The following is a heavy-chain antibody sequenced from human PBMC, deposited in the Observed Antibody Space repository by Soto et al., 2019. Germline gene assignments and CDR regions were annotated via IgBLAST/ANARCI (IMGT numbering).Heavy chain of an antibody. V-gene: IGHV1-46*01. Sequence: ASVKVSCKASGYTFTSYYMHWVRQAPGQGLEWMGIINPSGGSTSYAQKFQGRVTMTRDTSTSTVYMELSSLRSEDTAVYYCARDRAGYYDSSGLNWFDPWGQGTLVTVSS. D-gene: IGHD3-22*01. CDR1: GYTFTSYY. J-gene: IGHJ5*02. CDR2: INPSGGST. CDR3: ARDRAGYYDSSGLNWFDP.